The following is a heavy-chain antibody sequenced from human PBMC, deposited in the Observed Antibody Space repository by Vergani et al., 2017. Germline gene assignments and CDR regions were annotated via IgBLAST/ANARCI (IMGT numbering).Heavy chain of an antibody. CDR3: ARVECSGGSCYSAG. CDR2: INHSGST. V-gene: IGHV4-34*01. Sequence: QVQLQQWGAGLLKPSETLSLTCAVYGGSFSGYYWSWIRQPPGKGLEWIGEINHSGSTNYNPSLKSRVTISVDTSKNQFSLKLSSVTAADTAVYYCARVECSGGSCYSAGWGQGTLVTVSS. J-gene: IGHJ4*02. CDR1: GGSFSGYY. D-gene: IGHD2-15*01.